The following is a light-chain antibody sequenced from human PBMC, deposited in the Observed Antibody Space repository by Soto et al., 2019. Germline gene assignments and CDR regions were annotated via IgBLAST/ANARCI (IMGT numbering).Light chain of an antibody. Sequence: QSVLTQPESESGSRGQRVTISCTGSSSNIGAGYDVHWYQQLPGTAPKLLIYGNSNRPSGVPDRFSGSKSGTSASLAITGLQAEDEADYYWQSYDSSLSAYVFGIGTKVTVL. J-gene: IGLJ1*01. V-gene: IGLV1-40*01. CDR2: GNS. CDR3: QSYDSSLSAYV. CDR1: SSNIGAGYD.